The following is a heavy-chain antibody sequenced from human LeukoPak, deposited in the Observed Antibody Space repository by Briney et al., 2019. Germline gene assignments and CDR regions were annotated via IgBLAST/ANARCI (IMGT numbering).Heavy chain of an antibody. D-gene: IGHD3-22*01. CDR3: TNRDKSGYSFSEY. V-gene: IGHV3-15*01. J-gene: IGHJ4*02. CDR2: IKSKTDGETT. CDR1: GITFSNAW. Sequence: GGSLRLSCAASGITFSNAWITWVRQAPGKGLEWVGRIKSKTDGETTDYAAPVKGRFTISRDDSKNTLYLQMNSLKTEDTAVYYCTNRDKSGYSFSEYWGQGALVTVSS.